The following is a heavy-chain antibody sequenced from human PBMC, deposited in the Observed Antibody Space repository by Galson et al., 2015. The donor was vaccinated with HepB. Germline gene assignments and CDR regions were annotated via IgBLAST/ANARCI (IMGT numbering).Heavy chain of an antibody. CDR1: GYTFTGYY. CDR3: ARHRSATVTAPYMDV. D-gene: IGHD4-17*01. V-gene: IGHV1-2*06. CDR2: INPNSGGT. J-gene: IGHJ6*03. Sequence: SVKVSCKASGYTFTGYYMHWVRQAPGQGLEWMGRINPNSGGTNYAQKFQGRVTMTRDTSISTAYMELSRLRSDDTAVYYCARHRSATVTAPYMDVWGKGTTVTVSS.